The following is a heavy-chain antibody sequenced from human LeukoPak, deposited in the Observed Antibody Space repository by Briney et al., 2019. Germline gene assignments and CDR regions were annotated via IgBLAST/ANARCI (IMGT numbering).Heavy chain of an antibody. V-gene: IGHV3-21*01. Sequence: GGALRLSCAASGFTFSDYAMNWVRQAPGKGLEWVSTIGGSGGNTYYAGSVKGRFTISRDNAKNSLYLQMNSLRAEDTAVYYCARGLVGATHDAFDIWGQGTMVTVSS. CDR2: IGGSGGNT. D-gene: IGHD1-26*01. J-gene: IGHJ3*02. CDR1: GFTFSDYA. CDR3: ARGLVGATHDAFDI.